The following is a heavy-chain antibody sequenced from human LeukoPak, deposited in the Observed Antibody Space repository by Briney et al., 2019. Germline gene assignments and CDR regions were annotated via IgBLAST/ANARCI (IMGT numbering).Heavy chain of an antibody. Sequence: QSGGALRLSCAASGFTFSSYGMHWVRQAPGKGLEWVAFIRYDGSNKYYADSVKGRFTISIDNSKHTMYLQMNSLRAEDTAVSYCAKGITGLNAFDIWGQGTMFTVSS. CDR2: IRYDGSNK. CDR3: AKGITGLNAFDI. CDR1: GFTFSSYG. D-gene: IGHD3-10*01. V-gene: IGHV3-30*02. J-gene: IGHJ3*02.